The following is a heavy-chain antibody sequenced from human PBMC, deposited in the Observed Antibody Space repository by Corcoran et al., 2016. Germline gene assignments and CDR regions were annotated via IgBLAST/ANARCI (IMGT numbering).Heavy chain of an antibody. J-gene: IGHJ4*02. D-gene: IGHD3-16*01. CDR2: ISYSGST. Sequence: QLQLQESGPGLVKPSETLSLTCTVSGGSISSSSYYWGWIRQPPGKGLEWIGSISYSGSTYYNPSLKSRVTRSVDTSKNQFSLKLSSVTAADTAVYYCARDLMTTYYDYVWGSYGALDYWGQGTLVTVSS. V-gene: IGHV4-39*07. CDR1: GGSISSSSYY. CDR3: ARDLMTTYYDYVWGSYGALDY.